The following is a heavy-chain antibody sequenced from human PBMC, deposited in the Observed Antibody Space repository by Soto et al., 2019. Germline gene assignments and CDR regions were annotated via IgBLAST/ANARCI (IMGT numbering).Heavy chain of an antibody. D-gene: IGHD5-18*01. CDR2: INPNSGGT. CDR3: AREGYSYGYYYYYYGMDV. CDR1: GYTFTGYY. Sequence: GASVKVYCKASGYTFTGYYMHWVRQAPGQGLEWMGWINPNSGGTSYEQKFQGRVTMTRDTSISTAYMELSRLRSDDTAVYYCAREGYSYGYYYYYYGMDVWGQGTTVTVSS. V-gene: IGHV1-2*02. J-gene: IGHJ6*02.